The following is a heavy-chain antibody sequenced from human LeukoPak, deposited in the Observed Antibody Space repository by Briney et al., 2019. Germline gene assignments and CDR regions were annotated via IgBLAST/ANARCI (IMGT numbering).Heavy chain of an antibody. V-gene: IGHV1-69*01. Sequence: SVKVSCKAFGGTFTSYAISWVRQAPGQGLEWRGGIIPIFGTANYAQKFQGRVTITADESTSTAYMELSSLRSEDTAVYYCARDEPTAMAWGDWGQGTLVTVSS. D-gene: IGHD5-18*01. CDR3: ARDEPTAMAWGD. CDR2: IIPIFGTA. J-gene: IGHJ4*02. CDR1: GGTFTSYA.